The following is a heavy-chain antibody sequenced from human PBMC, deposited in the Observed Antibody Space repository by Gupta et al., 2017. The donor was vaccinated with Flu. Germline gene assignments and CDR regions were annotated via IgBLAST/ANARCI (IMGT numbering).Heavy chain of an antibody. V-gene: IGHV4-59*01. D-gene: IGHD2-21*01. CDR1: GGSTSSYY. CDR3: ARVWSRAHADV. J-gene: IGHJ6*04. CDR2: ISYSGST. Sequence: GGSTSSYYWSWIRQPPGKGLEWIGYISYSGSTNYNPSLKSRVTISVDTSKNQFSLHLRSVTAADTAVYYCARVWSRAHADVWGKGTTVTVSS.